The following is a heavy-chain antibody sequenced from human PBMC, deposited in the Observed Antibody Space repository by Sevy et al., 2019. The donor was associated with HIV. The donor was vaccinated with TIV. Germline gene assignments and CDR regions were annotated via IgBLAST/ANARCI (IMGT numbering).Heavy chain of an antibody. J-gene: IGHJ3*02. CDR1: GFTFRIYG. CDR3: AKGDEPATDYADYVPNGFDI. V-gene: IGHV3-23*01. CDR2: ISGPGALT. D-gene: IGHD4-17*01. Sequence: GGSLRLSCAASGFTFRIYGMSWVRQAPGKGLEWVSSISGPGALTYYADSVKGRFTISRDNSKNTLFLQMNSLRAEDTALYFGAKGDEPATDYADYVPNGFDIWGQGTMVTVSS.